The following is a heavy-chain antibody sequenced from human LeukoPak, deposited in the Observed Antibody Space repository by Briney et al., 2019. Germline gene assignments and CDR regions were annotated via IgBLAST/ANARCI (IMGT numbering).Heavy chain of an antibody. Sequence: SGTLSLTCAVSGGSISSSNWWSWVRQPPGKGLEWIGEIYHSGSTNYNPSLKGRVTISVDKSKNQFSLKLSSVTAADTAVYYCARDNGTSCYDYWGQGTLVTVSS. D-gene: IGHD2-2*01. V-gene: IGHV4-4*02. CDR2: IYHSGST. CDR1: GGSISSSNW. J-gene: IGHJ4*02. CDR3: ARDNGTSCYDY.